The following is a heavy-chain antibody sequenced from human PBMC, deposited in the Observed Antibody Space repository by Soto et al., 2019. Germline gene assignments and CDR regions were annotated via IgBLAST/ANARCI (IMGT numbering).Heavy chain of an antibody. CDR3: ARQVTSYAFDI. CDR1: GGTFSSYT. J-gene: IGHJ3*02. Sequence: QVQLVQSGAEVKKPGSSVKVSCKASGGTFSSYTISWVRQAPGQGLEWMGRIIPILGIANYAQKFQGRVTITADKSTSTAYMELSSLRSEDTAVYYCARQVTSYAFDILGQGTMVTVSS. D-gene: IGHD2-2*01. V-gene: IGHV1-69*02. CDR2: IIPILGIA.